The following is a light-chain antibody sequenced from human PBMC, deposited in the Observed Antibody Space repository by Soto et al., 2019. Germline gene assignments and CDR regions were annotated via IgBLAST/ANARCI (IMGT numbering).Light chain of an antibody. Sequence: QSVLTQPPSVSAAPGQKVTISCSGSSSNIGNNYVSWYQQLPGTTPKLLIYDNNKRPSGIPDRFSGSKSGTSATLGITALQTGDEADYYCGTWDSSLSAHVVFGGGTKLTVL. CDR2: DNN. CDR1: SSNIGNNY. CDR3: GTWDSSLSAHVV. V-gene: IGLV1-51*01. J-gene: IGLJ2*01.